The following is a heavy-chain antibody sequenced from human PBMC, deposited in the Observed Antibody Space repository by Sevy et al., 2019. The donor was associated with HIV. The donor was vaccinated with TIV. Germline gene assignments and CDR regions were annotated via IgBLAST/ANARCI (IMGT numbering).Heavy chain of an antibody. V-gene: IGHV3-15*01. CDR1: GFTFSNAC. CDR3: SAGVGMSDFDY. Sequence: GGSLRLSCAASGFTFSNACMSWVRQAPGKGLEWVGRIKSKSDGGTRDFAAPAKGRFIISRDDSKSMLYLQMGSLKTADTALYYCSAGVGMSDFDYWGRGTQVTVSS. J-gene: IGHJ4*02. CDR2: IKSKSDGGTR. D-gene: IGHD1-26*01.